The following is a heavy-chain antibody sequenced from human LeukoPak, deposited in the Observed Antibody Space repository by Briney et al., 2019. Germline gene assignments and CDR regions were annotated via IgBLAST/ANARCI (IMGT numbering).Heavy chain of an antibody. J-gene: IGHJ5*02. V-gene: IGHV4-38-2*02. Sequence: SETLSLTCTVSGYSISSGYYWGWIRQPPGKGLEWIGSIYHSGSTYYNPSLKSRVTISVDTSRNQFSLKLSSVTAADTAVYYCARDSGTTGEVKFDPWGQGTLVTVSS. CDR1: GYSISSGYY. D-gene: IGHD3-10*01. CDR3: ARDSGTTGEVKFDP. CDR2: IYHSGST.